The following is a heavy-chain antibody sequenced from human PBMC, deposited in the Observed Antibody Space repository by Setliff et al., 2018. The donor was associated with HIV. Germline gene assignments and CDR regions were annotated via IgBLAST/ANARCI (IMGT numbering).Heavy chain of an antibody. D-gene: IGHD6-25*01. CDR1: GCTFTGYY. CDR3: ARNHQPGSPLAEGCFQH. CDR2: INPNTGGT. Sequence: ASVKVSCKASGCTFTGYYMHWVRQAPGQGLEWMGWINPNTGGTNYAQKFQGWVTMTRDTSISTAYMEVSRLRPDDTAVYYCARNHQPGSPLAEGCFQHWGQGTLVTVSS. J-gene: IGHJ1*01. V-gene: IGHV1-2*04.